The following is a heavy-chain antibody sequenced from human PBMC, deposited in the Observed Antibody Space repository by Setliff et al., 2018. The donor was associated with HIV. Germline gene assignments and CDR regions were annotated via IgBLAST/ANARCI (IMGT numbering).Heavy chain of an antibody. Sequence: GSLRLSCTPSGFTFGDYAMSWIRQPPGKGLEWIGEINHSGSTNYNPSLKSRVTISVDTSKNQFSLKLSSVTAADTAVYYCAKDRGYNYGHYAFDIWGQGTMVTVSS. CDR1: GFTFGDYA. CDR2: INHSGST. J-gene: IGHJ3*02. CDR3: AKDRGYNYGHYAFDI. V-gene: IGHV4-34*01. D-gene: IGHD5-18*01.